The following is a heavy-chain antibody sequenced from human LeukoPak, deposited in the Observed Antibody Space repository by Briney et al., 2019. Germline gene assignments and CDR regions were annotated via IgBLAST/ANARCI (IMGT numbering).Heavy chain of an antibody. D-gene: IGHD3-9*01. CDR1: GFTFTSYW. CDR2: IKQDGSEK. V-gene: IGHV3-7*03. J-gene: IGHJ4*02. CDR3: ARTPIFRDDFDF. Sequence: PGGSLRPSCAGSGFTFTSYWMTWVRQAPGRGLEWVANIKQDGSEKYYVDSVKGRFTISRDNAKNSLYLQMSSLRAEDTAVYYCARTPIFRDDFDFWGQGTLVTVSS.